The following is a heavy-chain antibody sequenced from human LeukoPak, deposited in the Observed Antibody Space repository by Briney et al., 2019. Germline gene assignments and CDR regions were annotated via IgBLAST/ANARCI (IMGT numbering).Heavy chain of an antibody. CDR1: GGTFSSYA. CDR2: IIPIFGTA. CDR3: ATYSGSWPIDAFDI. Sequence: SVKVSCKASGGTFSSYAISWVRQAPGQGLEWMGGIIPIFGTANYAQKFQGRVTITTDESTGTAYMELSSLRSEDTAVYYCATYSGSWPIDAFDIWGQGTMVTVSS. V-gene: IGHV1-69*05. D-gene: IGHD1-26*01. J-gene: IGHJ3*02.